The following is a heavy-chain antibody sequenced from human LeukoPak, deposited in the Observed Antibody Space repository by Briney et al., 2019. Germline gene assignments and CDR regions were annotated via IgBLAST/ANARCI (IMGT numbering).Heavy chain of an antibody. Sequence: PGGSLRLSCAASGFTFSGSAMHWVRQASGKGLEWVGRIRSKANSYATAYAASVKGRFTISRDDSKNTAYLQMNSLKTEDTAVYYCARGIYRRGYYGSGITYYWGQGTLVTVSS. CDR3: ARGIYRRGYYGSGITYY. J-gene: IGHJ4*02. CDR2: IRSKANSYAT. CDR1: GFTFSGSA. D-gene: IGHD3-10*01. V-gene: IGHV3-73*01.